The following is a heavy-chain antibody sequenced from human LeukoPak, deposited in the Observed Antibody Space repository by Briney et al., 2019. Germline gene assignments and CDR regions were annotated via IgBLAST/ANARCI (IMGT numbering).Heavy chain of an antibody. CDR1: GGSISSGDYY. D-gene: IGHD3-22*01. J-gene: IGHJ4*02. CDR2: IYYSGST. V-gene: IGHV4-30-4*08. Sequence: TSXXLSLTCTVSGGSISSGDYYWRWIRQPPGKGLEWIGYIYYSGSTYYNPSLKSRVTISVDTSKNQFSLKLSSVTAADTAVYYCAREGIVAPYPDYWGQGTLVTVSS. CDR3: AREGIVAPYPDY.